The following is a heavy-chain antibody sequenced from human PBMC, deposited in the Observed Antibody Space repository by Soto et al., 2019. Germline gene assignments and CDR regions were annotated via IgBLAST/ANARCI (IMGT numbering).Heavy chain of an antibody. Sequence: PGESVKISCQVSGYTFTIHWIGWVRQMPGKGLEWMGIIYPSDSDTRYSPSFQGQVTISADQSINTAYLQWDSLKASDTAIYYCARPANTVADHFDLWGQGTPVTV. D-gene: IGHD4-17*01. CDR1: GYTFTIHW. J-gene: IGHJ4*02. V-gene: IGHV5-51*01. CDR3: ARPANTVADHFDL. CDR2: IYPSDSDT.